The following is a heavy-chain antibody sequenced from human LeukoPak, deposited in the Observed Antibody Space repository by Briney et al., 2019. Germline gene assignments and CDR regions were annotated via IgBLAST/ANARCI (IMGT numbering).Heavy chain of an antibody. V-gene: IGHV3-23*01. J-gene: IGHJ4*02. CDR2: ISGSGGGT. Sequence: GGSLRLSCAASGFTFSSYAMSWVRQAPGKGLEWVSAISGSGGGTYYADSVKGRFTISRDNSKNTLYLQMNSLRAEDTAVYYCARRELAGSTAYFDYWGQGTLVTVSS. D-gene: IGHD1-26*01. CDR3: ARRELAGSTAYFDY. CDR1: GFTFSSYA.